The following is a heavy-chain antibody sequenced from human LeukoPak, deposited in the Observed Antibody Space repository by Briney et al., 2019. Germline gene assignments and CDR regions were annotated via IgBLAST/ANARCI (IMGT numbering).Heavy chain of an antibody. D-gene: IGHD3-22*01. J-gene: IGHJ4*02. CDR2: IKQDGRER. CDR1: GFTFSNYW. Sequence: PGGSLRLSCAGSGFTFSNYWMSWVRQAPGKGPEWVANIKQDGRERHYVDSVKGRFTISRDNAKTSLYLQMNSLRAEDTAVYYCARAKNYYDPFDYWGQGTLVTVSS. V-gene: IGHV3-7*03. CDR3: ARAKNYYDPFDY.